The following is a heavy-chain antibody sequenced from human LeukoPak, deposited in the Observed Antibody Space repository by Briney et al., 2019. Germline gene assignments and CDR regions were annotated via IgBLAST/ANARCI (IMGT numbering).Heavy chain of an antibody. V-gene: IGHV5-51*01. CDR1: GYSFTSYW. CDR2: IYPGDSDT. Sequence: GESLKISCKGSGYSFTSYWIGWVRQMPGKGLEWMGIIYPGDSDTRYSPSFQGQVTISADKSISTAYLQWSSLKASDTAMYYCARQVVPAASYCYYYMDVWGKGTTVTVSS. CDR3: ARQVVPAASYCYYYMDV. D-gene: IGHD2-2*01. J-gene: IGHJ6*03.